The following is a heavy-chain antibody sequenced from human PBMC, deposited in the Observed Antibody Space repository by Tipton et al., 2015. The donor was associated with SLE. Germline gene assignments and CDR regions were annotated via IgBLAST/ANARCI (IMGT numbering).Heavy chain of an antibody. D-gene: IGHD2-21*01. V-gene: IGHV4-59*11. J-gene: IGHJ6*03. CDR2: ISYTGST. CDR3: ARDVAGSYCGGDCSDFYYHMDV. Sequence: TLSLTCSVSGASISSHHWSWLRQPPGKGLEWIGHISYTGSTIYNPSLKSRVTISIHTSETQFSLKLSSVTAADTAVYYCARDVAGSYCGGDCSDFYYHMDVWGKGTTVTVSS. CDR1: GASISSHH.